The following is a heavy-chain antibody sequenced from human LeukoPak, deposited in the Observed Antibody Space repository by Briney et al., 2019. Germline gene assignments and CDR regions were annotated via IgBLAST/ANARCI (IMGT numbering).Heavy chain of an antibody. Sequence: GGSLRLSCAASGFTFSSYGMHWVRQAPGKGLEWVAVISYDGSNKYYADSVKGRFTISRDNSKNTLYLQMNSLGAEDTAVYYCANGYSSSWYYFDYWGQGTPVTVSS. V-gene: IGHV3-30*18. J-gene: IGHJ4*02. CDR1: GFTFSSYG. CDR2: ISYDGSNK. D-gene: IGHD6-13*01. CDR3: ANGYSSSWYYFDY.